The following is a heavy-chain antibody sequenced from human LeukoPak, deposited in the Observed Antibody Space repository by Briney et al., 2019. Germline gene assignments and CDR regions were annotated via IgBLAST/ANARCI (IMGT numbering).Heavy chain of an antibody. J-gene: IGHJ4*02. Sequence: GGSLRLSCTASGFTFNNYWMHWVRQAPGKGPVWVSRINTDGSSTSYADSVKGRFTISRNNAKNTLYLQMNSLRAEDTAVYYCAKDLGDYYDSSGYPHFDYWGQGTLVTVSS. CDR3: AKDLGDYYDSSGYPHFDY. CDR1: GFTFNNYW. D-gene: IGHD3-22*01. CDR2: INTDGSST. V-gene: IGHV3-74*01.